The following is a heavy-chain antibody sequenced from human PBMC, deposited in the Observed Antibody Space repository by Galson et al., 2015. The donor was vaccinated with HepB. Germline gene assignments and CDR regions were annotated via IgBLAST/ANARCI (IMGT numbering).Heavy chain of an antibody. CDR1: GFTFSSYG. CDR2: IWYDGSNK. J-gene: IGHJ5*02. CDR3: ARGGAAGPLWWFDP. V-gene: IGHV3-33*01. Sequence: SLRLPCAVSGFTFSSYGMHRVRQAPAKGLEWVAVIWYDGSNKYYADSVKGRFTISRDNSKNTLYLQMNSLRAEDTAVYYCARGGAAGPLWWFDPWGQGTLVTVSS. D-gene: IGHD6-13*01.